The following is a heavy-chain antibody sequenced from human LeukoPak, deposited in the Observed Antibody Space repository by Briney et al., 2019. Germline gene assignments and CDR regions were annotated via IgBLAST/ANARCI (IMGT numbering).Heavy chain of an antibody. CDR2: MNPNSGNT. D-gene: IGHD6-13*01. J-gene: IGHJ4*02. CDR1: GYTFTSYD. Sequence: ASVKVSCKASGYTFTSYDINWVRQATGQGLEWVGWMNPNSGNTGYAQKFQGRVTMTRNTSISTAYMELSSLRSEDTAVYYCARGWRVAAAGSSLDYWGQGTLVTVSS. V-gene: IGHV1-8*01. CDR3: ARGWRVAAAGSSLDY.